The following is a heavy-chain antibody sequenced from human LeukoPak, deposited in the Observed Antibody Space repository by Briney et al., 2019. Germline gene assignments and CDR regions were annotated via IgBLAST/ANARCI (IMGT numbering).Heavy chain of an antibody. CDR3: ARDLRKGAFDI. V-gene: IGHV3-48*03. J-gene: IGHJ3*02. CDR2: ISSSGSTI. Sequence: GGSLRLSCAASGFTFSSYEMNWVRQAPGKGLEWVSYISSSGSTIYYADSVKGRFTISRDNAKNSLYLQMNSLRAEDTAVYYCARDLRKGAFDIWGRGTMVTVSS. CDR1: GFTFSSYE.